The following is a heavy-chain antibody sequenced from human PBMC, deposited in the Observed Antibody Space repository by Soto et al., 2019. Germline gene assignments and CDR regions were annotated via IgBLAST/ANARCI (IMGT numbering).Heavy chain of an antibody. V-gene: IGHV3-11*01. CDR1: GFTFSDYY. CDR3: ARIGPPLDY. CDR2: ISSSGSTI. J-gene: IGHJ4*02. D-gene: IGHD3-10*01. Sequence: QVQLVESGGGLVKPGGSLTLSCAASGFTFSDYYMRWIRQAAGTGLEWISYISSSGSTIYYADSVRGRFTISRDNAKNSLYRQMTSLRAEDTAVYYCARIGPPLDYWGQGTRVTVSS.